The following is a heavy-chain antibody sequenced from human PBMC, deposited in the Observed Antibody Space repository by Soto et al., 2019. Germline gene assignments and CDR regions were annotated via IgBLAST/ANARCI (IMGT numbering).Heavy chain of an antibody. CDR1: GGSISSNSYY. CDR3: ARHKGGYYSGVDV. Sequence: QLQLQESGPGLVKPSETLSLTCTVSGGSISSNSYYWAWIRQPPGKGLEWIGNIYYSGTTYYNPSVKSRVTISVDTSKNQFSLKQCSVTAADTAVYYCARHKGGYYSGVDVWGQGTTVTVSS. CDR2: IYYSGTT. V-gene: IGHV4-39*01. D-gene: IGHD3-16*01. J-gene: IGHJ6*02.